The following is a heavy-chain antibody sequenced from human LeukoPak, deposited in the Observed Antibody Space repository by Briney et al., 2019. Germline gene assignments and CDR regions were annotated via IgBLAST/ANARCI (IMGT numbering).Heavy chain of an antibody. CDR1: GGSISSSY. CDR2: IYYSGSI. Sequence: SETLSLTCTVSGGSISSSYWSWIRQPPGKGLEWIGYIYYSGSIYYNPSLKSRVAISVDTSKNQFSLKLRSVTAADTAVYYCARHTRGYSNDYSDSWGQGTLVTVSS. D-gene: IGHD5-18*01. CDR3: ARHTRGYSNDYSDS. J-gene: IGHJ4*02. V-gene: IGHV4-59*08.